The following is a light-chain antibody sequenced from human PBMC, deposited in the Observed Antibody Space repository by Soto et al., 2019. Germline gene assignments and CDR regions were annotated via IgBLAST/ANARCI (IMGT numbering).Light chain of an antibody. CDR3: SSYTSRSVVV. CDR2: EVS. J-gene: IGLJ2*01. V-gene: IGLV2-14*01. CDR1: SSDVGGYNY. Sequence: QSVLTQPASVSGSPGQSITISCTGTSSDVGGYNYVSWYQQHPGKAPKLMIYEVSNRPTGVSNRFSGSKSGNTASLTISGLDAEGGADYYCSSYTSRSVVVFGGGTQLPVL.